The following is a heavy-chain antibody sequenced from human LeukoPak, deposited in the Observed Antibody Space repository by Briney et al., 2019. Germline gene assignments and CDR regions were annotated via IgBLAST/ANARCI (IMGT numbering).Heavy chain of an antibody. D-gene: IGHD1-26*01. V-gene: IGHV1-2*02. Sequence: GASVKVSCKASGYTFTGYYMHWVRQAPGQGLEWMGWINPNGGGTNYAQKFQGRVTMTRVTSISTAYMELSRLRSDDTAVYYCAREGVGATTFCDYWGQGTLVTVSS. J-gene: IGHJ4*02. CDR3: AREGVGATTFCDY. CDR2: INPNGGGT. CDR1: GYTFTGYY.